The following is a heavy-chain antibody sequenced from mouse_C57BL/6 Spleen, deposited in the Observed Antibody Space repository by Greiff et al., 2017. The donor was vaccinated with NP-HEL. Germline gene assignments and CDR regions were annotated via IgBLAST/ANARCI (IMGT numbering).Heavy chain of an antibody. D-gene: IGHD1-1*01. CDR2: IYPGSGST. J-gene: IGHJ2*01. CDR1: GYTFTSYW. V-gene: IGHV1-55*01. Sequence: QVQLQQPGAELVKPGASVKMSCKASGYTFTSYWITWVKQRPGQGLEWIGDIYPGSGSTNDNEKFKSKATLTVDTSSSTAYMQLSSLTSEDSAVYYCARENYGSSPYYFDYWGQGTTLTVSS. CDR3: ARENYGSSPYYFDY.